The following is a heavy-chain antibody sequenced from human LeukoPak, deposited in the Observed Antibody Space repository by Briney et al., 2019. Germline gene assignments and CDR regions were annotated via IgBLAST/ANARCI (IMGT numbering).Heavy chain of an antibody. CDR1: GGTFSSYA. J-gene: IGHJ4*02. CDR2: IIPIFGTA. Sequence: SVKVSCKASGGTFSSYAISWVRQASGQGLEGMGGIIPIFGTANYAQKFQGRVTITADESTSTAYMELSSLRSEDTAVYYCASDPASRGFGETPSAFDYWGQGTLVTVSS. V-gene: IGHV1-69*13. CDR3: ASDPASRGFGETPSAFDY. D-gene: IGHD3-10*01.